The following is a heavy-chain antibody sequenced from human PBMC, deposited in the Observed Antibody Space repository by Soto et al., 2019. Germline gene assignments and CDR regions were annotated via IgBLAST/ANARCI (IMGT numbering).Heavy chain of an antibody. Sequence: SETLSLTCTVSGGSISSYYWSWIRQPPGKGLEWIGYIYYSGSTNYNPSLKSRVTISVDTSKNQFSLKLSSVTAADTAVYYCARGGKSAILVDYWGQGTLVTVSS. V-gene: IGHV4-59*01. CDR3: ARGGKSAILVDY. CDR1: GGSISSYY. J-gene: IGHJ4*02. CDR2: IYYSGST.